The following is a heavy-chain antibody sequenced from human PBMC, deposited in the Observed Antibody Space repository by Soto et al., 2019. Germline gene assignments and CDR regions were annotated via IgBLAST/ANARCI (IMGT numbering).Heavy chain of an antibody. J-gene: IGHJ4*02. CDR2: MSGSSSTT. V-gene: IGHV3-23*01. Sequence: EVRLLESGGGLVKPGGSLRLSCATSGLTFSNYAMSWVRQAPGGGLEWVSSMSGSSSTTYYADSVRGRFTISRDRSKNTLYLQMNSLRAEDTAVYYCVKKRSYDRSNYDHFDYWGQGTLVTVSS. CDR1: GLTFSNYA. CDR3: VKKRSYDRSNYDHFDY. D-gene: IGHD3-22*01.